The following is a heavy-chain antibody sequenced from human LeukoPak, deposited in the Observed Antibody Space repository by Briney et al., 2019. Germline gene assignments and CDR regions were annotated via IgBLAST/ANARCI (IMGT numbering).Heavy chain of an antibody. CDR2: ADYSGGT. CDR1: GGSISTYY. J-gene: IGHJ3*02. CDR3: ARDQVGATSLPDAFDI. D-gene: IGHD1-26*01. V-gene: IGHV4-59*01. Sequence: PSETLSLTCTVSGGSISTYYWSWLRQPPGKGLEWIGYADYSGGTNYNPALKSRLMISVDTSKNQFSLKLTSVTAADTAVYYCARDQVGATSLPDAFDIWGQGTMVTVSS.